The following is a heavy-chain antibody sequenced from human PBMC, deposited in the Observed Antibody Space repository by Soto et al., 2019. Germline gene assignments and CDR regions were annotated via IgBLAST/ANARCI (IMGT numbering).Heavy chain of an antibody. CDR2: IYYSGST. CDR1: GGSISSSNW. CDR3: ARWPQLEPRFDY. D-gene: IGHD1-1*01. Sequence: SETLSLTCAVSGGSISSSNWWSWIRQHPGKGLEWIGYIYYSGSTYYNPSLKSRVTISVDTSKNQFSLKLSSVTAADTAVYYCARWPQLEPRFDYWGQGTLVTV. J-gene: IGHJ4*02. V-gene: IGHV4-31*11.